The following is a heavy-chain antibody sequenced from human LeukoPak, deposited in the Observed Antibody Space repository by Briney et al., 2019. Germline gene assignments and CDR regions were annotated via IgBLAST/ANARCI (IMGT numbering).Heavy chain of an antibody. CDR1: GYTFPDNY. Sequence: ASVKVSCKASGYTFPDNYIHWVRQAPGQGLEWVGWINPKTDATNYAQKLQGRVTMTRDTSISTAYMELSSLRSDDTAVYYCARGPQDYPEQFDYWGQGNLVTVSS. V-gene: IGHV1-2*02. CDR2: INPKTDAT. D-gene: IGHD1/OR15-1a*01. CDR3: ARGPQDYPEQFDY. J-gene: IGHJ4*02.